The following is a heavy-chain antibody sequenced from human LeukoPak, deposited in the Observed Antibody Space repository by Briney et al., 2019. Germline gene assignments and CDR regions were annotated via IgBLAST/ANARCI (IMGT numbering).Heavy chain of an antibody. Sequence: PGGSLRLSCAASGFTFQNYAMHWVRQAPGKGLECVSGISWNSDYIGYADSVKGRFTISRDNAKKSVYLQMNSLRPEDTALYYCAKDISGSYRSGNFDSWGQGTLVTVSS. CDR3: AKDISGSYRSGNFDS. V-gene: IGHV3-9*01. D-gene: IGHD1-26*01. CDR1: GFTFQNYA. J-gene: IGHJ4*02. CDR2: ISWNSDYI.